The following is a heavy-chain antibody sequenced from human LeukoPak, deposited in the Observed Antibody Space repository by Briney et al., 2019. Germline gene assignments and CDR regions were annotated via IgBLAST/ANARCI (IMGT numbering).Heavy chain of an antibody. V-gene: IGHV3-30*02. CDR1: GFTFSSYG. Sequence: GGSLRLSCAASGFTFSSYGMHWVRQAPGKGLEWVAFIRYDGSNKYYADSVKGRFTISRDNSKNTLYLQMNGLRAEDTAVYYCARWGVPIYYYYMDVWGKGTTVTVSS. D-gene: IGHD3-16*01. CDR2: IRYDGSNK. J-gene: IGHJ6*03. CDR3: ARWGVPIYYYYMDV.